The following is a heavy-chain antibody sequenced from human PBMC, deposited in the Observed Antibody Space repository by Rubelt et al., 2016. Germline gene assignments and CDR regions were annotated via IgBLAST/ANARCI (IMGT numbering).Heavy chain of an antibody. V-gene: IGHV4-34*01. CDR3: ARGIVGATRSSYYGMDV. CDR1: GFTFGDYA. J-gene: IGHJ6*02. D-gene: IGHD1-26*01. CDR2: INHSGST. Sequence: SGGGLVQPGRSLRLSCTASGFTFGDYAMSWVRQAPGKGLEWIGEINHSGSTTYNPSLKSRVTISVDTSKNQFSLKLSSVTAADTAVYYCARGIVGATRSSYYGMDVWGQGTTVTVSS.